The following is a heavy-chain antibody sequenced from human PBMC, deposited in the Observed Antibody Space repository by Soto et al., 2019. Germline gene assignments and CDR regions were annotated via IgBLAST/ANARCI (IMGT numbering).Heavy chain of an antibody. CDR2: ISWNSETI. V-gene: IGHV3-9*01. J-gene: IGHJ4*02. D-gene: IGHD4-17*01. CDR3: AKDMKWGGMTTIHYFDS. CDR1: GFTVDDYA. Sequence: VQLVESGGGVSQPGRSLRLSCAASGFTVDDYAMHWVRQAPGKGLEWVSGISWNSETIDYADSVKGRFTISRDNAKSSLFLQMNSLRPDDTSLYYCAKDMKWGGMTTIHYFDSWGQGTLVTVSS.